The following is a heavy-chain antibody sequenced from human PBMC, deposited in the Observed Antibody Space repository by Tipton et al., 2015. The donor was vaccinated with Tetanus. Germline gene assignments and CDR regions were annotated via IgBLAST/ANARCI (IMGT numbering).Heavy chain of an antibody. CDR2: INPGDGST. D-gene: IGHD1-1*01. CDR3: ARLHDITGMP. J-gene: IGHJ1*01. V-gene: IGHV1-46*01. CDR1: GYIFSINY. Sequence: QLVQSGAEVKSPGASVKVSCKASGYIFSINYIHWVRQAPGRGLEWMGLINPGDGSTAYAQKFQDRVTMTGDTSATTVYMELRSLSFEDTAVYYCARLHDITGMPWGQGTLVTVSP.